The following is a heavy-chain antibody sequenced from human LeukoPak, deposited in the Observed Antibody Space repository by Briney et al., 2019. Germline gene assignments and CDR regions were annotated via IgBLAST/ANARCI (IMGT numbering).Heavy chain of an antibody. V-gene: IGHV1-69*13. CDR3: AREDYGGNPHGY. CDR2: IIPIFGTA. D-gene: IGHD4-23*01. CDR1: GGTFSSYA. Sequence: ASVKVSCKASGGTFSSYAIGWVRQAPGQGLEWMGGIIPIFGTANYAQKFQGRVTITADETTSTAYMELSSLRSEDTAVYYCAREDYGGNPHGYWGQGTLVTVSS. J-gene: IGHJ4*02.